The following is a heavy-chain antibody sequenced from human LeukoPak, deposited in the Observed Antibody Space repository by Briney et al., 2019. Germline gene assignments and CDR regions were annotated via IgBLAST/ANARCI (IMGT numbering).Heavy chain of an antibody. Sequence: ASVKVSCKASGYTFTSYAMNWVRQAPGQGLEWMGWINTNTGNPTYAQGFTGRFVFSLDTSVSTAYLQISSLKAEDTAVYYCARDRAGYCSGGSCYDSEPQSEYNWFDPWGQGTLVTVSS. J-gene: IGHJ5*02. D-gene: IGHD2-15*01. CDR1: GYTFTSYA. CDR3: ARDRAGYCSGGSCYDSEPQSEYNWFDP. V-gene: IGHV7-4-1*02. CDR2: INTNTGNP.